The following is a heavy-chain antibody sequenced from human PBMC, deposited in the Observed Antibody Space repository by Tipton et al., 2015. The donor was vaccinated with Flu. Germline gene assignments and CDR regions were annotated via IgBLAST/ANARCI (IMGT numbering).Heavy chain of an antibody. CDR1: GASISSSGYS. J-gene: IGHJ5*02. CDR2: IYYNGDI. CDR3: ARPTVTAGFDP. Sequence: TLSLTCTVSGASISSSGYSWGWLRQPPGKGLEWIGSIYYNGDIYYNPSLKSRVTISVDTSKNQFSLKLSSVTAADTAMYYCARPTVTAGFDPWGQGTLVTVSS. V-gene: IGHV4-39*01. D-gene: IGHD4-17*01.